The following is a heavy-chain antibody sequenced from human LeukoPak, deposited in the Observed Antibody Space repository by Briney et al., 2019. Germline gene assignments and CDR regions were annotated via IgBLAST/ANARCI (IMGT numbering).Heavy chain of an antibody. CDR3: ARDRQAPTHGIQLWPRSYSSGSAFDP. CDR2: IVPIFGTA. J-gene: IGHJ5*02. D-gene: IGHD5-18*01. Sequence: SVKVSCKASGYTFTSYGISWVRQAPGQGLEWMGGIVPIFGTANYAQKFQGRVTITADESTSTAYMELSSLRSEDTAVYYCARDRQAPTHGIQLWPRSYSSGSAFDPWGQGTLVTVSS. CDR1: GYTFTSYG. V-gene: IGHV1-69*13.